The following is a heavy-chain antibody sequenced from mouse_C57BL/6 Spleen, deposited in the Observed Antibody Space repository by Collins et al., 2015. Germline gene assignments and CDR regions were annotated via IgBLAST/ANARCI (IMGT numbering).Heavy chain of an antibody. D-gene: IGHD2-4*01. J-gene: IGHJ3*01. V-gene: IGHV1S81*02. CDR2: INPSNGRT. CDR1: GYTFTSYW. CDR3: ARQDDYDRGFAY. Sequence: QVQLQQPGAELVKPGASVKLSCKASGYTFTSYWMHWVKQRPGQGLEWIGEINPSNGRTNYNEKFKSKATLTVDKSSSTAYMQLSSLTSEDSAVYYCARQDDYDRGFAYWAEGLWSLSLQ.